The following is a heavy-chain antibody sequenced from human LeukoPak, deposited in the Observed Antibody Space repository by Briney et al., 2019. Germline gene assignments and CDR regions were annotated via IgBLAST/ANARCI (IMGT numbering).Heavy chain of an antibody. J-gene: IGHJ4*02. D-gene: IGHD3-16*01. CDR3: TTAYWGASNY. Sequence: GGSLRLSCAGSGFTFRDAWMTWVPQAPGKGLEWVGHIKSKTDGWTTDYAPPVKGRFTISRDDSIDTLYLEMNSLKAEDTGVYYCTTAYWGASNYWGQGALVTVSS. V-gene: IGHV3-15*01. CDR1: GFTFRDAW. CDR2: IKSKTDGWTT.